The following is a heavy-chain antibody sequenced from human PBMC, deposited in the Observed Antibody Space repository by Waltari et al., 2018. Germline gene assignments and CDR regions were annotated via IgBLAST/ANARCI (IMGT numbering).Heavy chain of an antibody. V-gene: IGHV3-23*01. CDR3: AKGRWYFDF. J-gene: IGHJ4*02. CDR1: GLPFSTYA. Sequence: EVQLLESGGGLVQPGGSLRLSCSSSGLPFSTYAMSWVRQAPGRGLEWVEGMSGSGGNTYYADVVKGRFTISRDNSRNTLFLQINRLRAEDTAVYYCAKGRWYFDFWGRGTLVTVPS. CDR2: MSGSGGNT.